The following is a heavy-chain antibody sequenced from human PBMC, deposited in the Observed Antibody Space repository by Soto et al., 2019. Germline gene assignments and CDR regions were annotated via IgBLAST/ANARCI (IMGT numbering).Heavy chain of an antibody. CDR3: AQSGASSPGNGFDS. Sequence: QVQLVQSGAEVKQPGASVKLSCKASGYMFTNHAIHWVRQAPGQRLEWLGWINAANGDTTYSVKFQGRVTIPRDTSATTAYMDLSSLNSEDTAVYYCAQSGASSPGNGFDSWGQGTLVTVSS. J-gene: IGHJ5*01. D-gene: IGHD6-13*01. CDR1: GYMFTNHA. V-gene: IGHV1-3*01. CDR2: INAANGDT.